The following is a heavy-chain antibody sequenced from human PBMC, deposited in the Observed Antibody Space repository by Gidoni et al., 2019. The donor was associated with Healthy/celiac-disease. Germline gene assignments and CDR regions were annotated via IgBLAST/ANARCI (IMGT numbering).Heavy chain of an antibody. CDR2: ISSSSSYI. J-gene: IGHJ4*02. D-gene: IGHD1-26*01. CDR1: GFTFSSYS. Sequence: EVQLVESGGGLVKPGGSLRLSCAASGFTFSSYSMNWVRQAPGKGLEWVSSISSSSSYIYYADSVKGRFTISRDNAKNSLYLQMNSLRAEDTAVYYCARDPIVGATDLFYFDYWGQGTLVTVSS. V-gene: IGHV3-21*01. CDR3: ARDPIVGATDLFYFDY.